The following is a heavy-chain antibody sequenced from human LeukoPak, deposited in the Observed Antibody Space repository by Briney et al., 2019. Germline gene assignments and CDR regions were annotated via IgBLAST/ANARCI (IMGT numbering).Heavy chain of an antibody. Sequence: PSETLSLTCAVYGGSFSGYYWSWIRQPPGKGLEWIGEINHSGSTNCNPSLKSRVTISVDTSKNQFSLKLSSVTAADTAVYYCARRVVVVAATPLRYFDYWGQGTLVTVSS. D-gene: IGHD2-15*01. CDR3: ARRVVVVAATPLRYFDY. CDR2: INHSGST. J-gene: IGHJ4*02. V-gene: IGHV4-34*01. CDR1: GGSFSGYY.